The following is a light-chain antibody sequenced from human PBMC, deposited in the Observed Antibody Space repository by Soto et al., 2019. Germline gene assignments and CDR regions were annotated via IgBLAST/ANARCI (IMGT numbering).Light chain of an antibody. CDR1: QGISNY. Sequence: DIQMTQSPSSLSASVGDRVTITCRASQGISNYLAWYQQKPGKVPKLLINAASTLQSGVPSRFSGSGSGTDFTLTISSLQPEDVATYYCQKYNSAALFGQGTKLEIK. CDR2: AAS. J-gene: IGKJ2*01. CDR3: QKYNSAAL. V-gene: IGKV1-27*01.